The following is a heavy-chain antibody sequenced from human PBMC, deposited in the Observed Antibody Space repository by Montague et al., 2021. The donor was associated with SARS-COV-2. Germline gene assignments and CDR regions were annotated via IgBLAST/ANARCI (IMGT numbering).Heavy chain of an antibody. CDR3: AKDPHYDFWSGYYLDY. CDR1: GFTFSNYA. Sequence: SLRLSCVACGFTFSNYAMSRVRQAPGKGLEWVSAISGSGGSTYYXDSXKGRFTISRDNSKNTLYLQMNSLRAEDAAVYYCAKDPHYDFWSGYYLDYWGQGTLVTVSS. D-gene: IGHD3-3*01. J-gene: IGHJ4*02. CDR2: ISGSGGST. V-gene: IGHV3-23*01.